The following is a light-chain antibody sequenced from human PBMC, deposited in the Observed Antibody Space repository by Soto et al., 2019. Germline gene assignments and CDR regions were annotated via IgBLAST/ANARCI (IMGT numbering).Light chain of an antibody. J-gene: IGKJ3*01. V-gene: IGKV1-5*03. CDR3: QQYNSYST. CDR2: KAS. CDR1: QSISSW. Sequence: DIQMTQSPSTLSASVGDRVTITCRASQSISSWLAWYQQKPGKAPKLLLYKASSLESGVPSRFSGSGSGTVFPLTISSLQPDDFATYYCQQYNSYSTCGPGTKVDIK.